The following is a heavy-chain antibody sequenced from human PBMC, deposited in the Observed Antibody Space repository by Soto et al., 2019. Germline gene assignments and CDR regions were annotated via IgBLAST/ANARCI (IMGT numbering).Heavy chain of an antibody. J-gene: IGHJ1*01. CDR3: ARVDYYDSSGYYRTEYLQH. D-gene: IGHD3-22*01. V-gene: IGHV4-31*03. CDR2: IYYSGST. CDR1: GGSISSGGYY. Sequence: SETLSLTCTVSGGSISSGGYYWSWIRQHPGKGLEWIGYIYYSGSTYYNPSLKSRVTISVDTSKNQFSLKLSSVTAADTAVYYRARVDYYDSSGYYRTEYLQHWGQGTLVTVSS.